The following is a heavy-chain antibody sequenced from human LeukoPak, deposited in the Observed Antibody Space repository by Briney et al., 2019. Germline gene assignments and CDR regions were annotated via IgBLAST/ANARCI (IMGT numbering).Heavy chain of an antibody. CDR3: AGGSGASWFDP. J-gene: IGHJ5*02. D-gene: IGHD2-8*02. Sequence: SSETLSLTCSVSGGSISSGYWRWLRQPPGKGLEWIAYIYNSGRSNYNPSLKSRVTITLVTSQNQFSLELSSVAAAGTAVYYCAGGSGASWFDPWGQGTLVTVSS. CDR2: IYNSGRS. CDR1: GGSISSGY. V-gene: IGHV4-59*01.